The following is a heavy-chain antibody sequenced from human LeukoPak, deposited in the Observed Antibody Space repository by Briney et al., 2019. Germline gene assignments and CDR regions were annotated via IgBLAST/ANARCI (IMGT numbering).Heavy chain of an antibody. CDR2: ISAYNGNT. Sequence: ASVKVSCKASGYTFTSYGISWVRQAPGQGLEWMGWISAYNGNTNYAQKLQGRVTMTTDTSTSTAYMERRSLRSDDTAVYYWARVPTPFSGGYSYGPLNDYWGQGTLVTVSS. CDR1: GYTFTSYG. J-gene: IGHJ4*02. D-gene: IGHD5-18*01. CDR3: ARVPTPFSGGYSYGPLNDY. V-gene: IGHV1-18*01.